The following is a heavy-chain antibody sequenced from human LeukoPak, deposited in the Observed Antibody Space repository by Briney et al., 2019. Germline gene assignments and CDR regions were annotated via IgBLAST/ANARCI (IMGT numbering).Heavy chain of an antibody. CDR3: AKDARRNFGLSSGLYRGSYYFDY. J-gene: IGHJ4*02. CDR1: GFTFSSCA. Sequence: GGSLRLSCAASGFTFSSCAMSWVRQAPGKGLEWVSAISGSGGSTYYADSVKGRFTISRDNSKNTLFLQVNSLRAEDTAVYYCAKDARRNFGLSSGLYRGSYYFDYWGQGTLVTVSS. CDR2: ISGSGGST. D-gene: IGHD6-19*01. V-gene: IGHV3-23*01.